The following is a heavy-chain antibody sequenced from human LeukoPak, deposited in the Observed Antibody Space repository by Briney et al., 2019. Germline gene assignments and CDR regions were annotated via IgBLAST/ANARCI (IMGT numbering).Heavy chain of an antibody. Sequence: SETLSLTCTVSGVSISSAGYFWTWIRQHPGKGLGWIGYIHHSGSTSYNPSLKSRLTISADTSKNQFSLKLNSVTAADTAVYYCARNFHGDPVTYYLDYWGHGTLVTVSS. J-gene: IGHJ4*01. V-gene: IGHV4-31*03. CDR2: IHHSGST. CDR3: ARNFHGDPVTYYLDY. D-gene: IGHD2-21*02. CDR1: GVSISSAGYF.